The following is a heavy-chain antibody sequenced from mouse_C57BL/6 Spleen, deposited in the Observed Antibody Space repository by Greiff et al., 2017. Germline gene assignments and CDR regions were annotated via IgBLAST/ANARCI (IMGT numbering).Heavy chain of an antibody. J-gene: IGHJ3*01. CDR2: ISSGSSTI. CDR1: GFTFSDYG. V-gene: IGHV5-17*01. CDR3: ARTPYDYDEAWFAY. D-gene: IGHD2-4*01. Sequence: DVKLVESGGGLVKPGGSLKLSCAASGFTFSDYGMHWVRQAPEKGLEWVAYISSGSSTIYYADTVKGRFTISRDNAKNTLFLQMTSLRSEDTAMYYCARTPYDYDEAWFAYWGQGTLVTVSA.